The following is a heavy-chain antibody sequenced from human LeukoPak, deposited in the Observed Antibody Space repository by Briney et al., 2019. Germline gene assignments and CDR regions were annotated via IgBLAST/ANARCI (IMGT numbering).Heavy chain of an antibody. D-gene: IGHD3-3*01. J-gene: IGHJ4*02. CDR2: MNPNSGNT. CDR1: GYTFTGYY. CDR3: ARGTYYDFWSGYYFDY. Sequence: ASVKVSCKASGYTFTGYYMHWVRQAPGQGLEWMGWMNPNSGNTGYAQKFQGRVTITRNTSISTAYMELSSLRSEDTAVYYCARGTYYDFWSGYYFDYWGQGTLVTVSS. V-gene: IGHV1-8*03.